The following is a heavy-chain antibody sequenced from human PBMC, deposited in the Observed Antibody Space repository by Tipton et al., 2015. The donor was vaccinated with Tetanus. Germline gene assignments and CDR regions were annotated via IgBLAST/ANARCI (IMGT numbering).Heavy chain of an antibody. CDR3: ARRSYCSSSRCFDAFDL. CDR2: IYGSGST. V-gene: IGHV4-4*07. D-gene: IGHD2-2*01. J-gene: IGHJ3*01. CDR1: GGSTHGFY. Sequence: GLVKPSETLSLSCTVSGGSTHGFYWTWIRQSAGKALEWIGRIYGSGSTIYNPSLKSRVAISMDTAKNQISLKLSSVTAADTAVYYCARRSYCSSSRCFDAFDLWGQGTMVTVSS.